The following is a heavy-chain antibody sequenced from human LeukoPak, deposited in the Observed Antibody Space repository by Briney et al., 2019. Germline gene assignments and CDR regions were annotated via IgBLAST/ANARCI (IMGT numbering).Heavy chain of an antibody. CDR1: LLTFITDT. D-gene: IGHD3-10*01. CDR2: ISGSGGST. J-gene: IGHJ4*02. Sequence: GSLRLSCAPPLLTFITDTMCAVRHTPEERGWCVSAISGSGGSTYYADSVKGRFTISRDNSKNTLYLQMNSLRAEDTAVYYCATEPSYYGSGNDYWGQGTLVTVSS. V-gene: IGHV3-23*01. CDR3: ATEPSYYGSGNDY.